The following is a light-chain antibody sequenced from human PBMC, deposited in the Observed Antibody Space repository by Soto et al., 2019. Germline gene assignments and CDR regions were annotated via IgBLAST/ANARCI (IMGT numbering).Light chain of an antibody. CDR1: QSVSRGH. V-gene: IGKV3-20*01. CDR2: YAS. CDR3: RQYGVSLPGT. Sequence: IVLTHSPCTLSLSPSERATLYCRASQSVSRGHLPRYHQKPGQTPRILIYYASSRFSGGPERFSGSGSGAKFSLSTSRLEPEDAAAYFCRQYGVSLPGTFGQGTKVDIK. J-gene: IGKJ1*01.